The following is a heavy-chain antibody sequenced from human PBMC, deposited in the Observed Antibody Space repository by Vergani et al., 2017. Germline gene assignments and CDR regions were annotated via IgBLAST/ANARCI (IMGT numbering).Heavy chain of an antibody. CDR3: ARQVMSAGTTVTPVDY. CDR2: IYPGDSDT. J-gene: IGHJ4*02. D-gene: IGHD4-17*01. Sequence: EVQLVQSGAEVKKPGESLKISCKGSGYSFTSYWIGWVRQMTGKGLEWMGIIYPGDSDTRYSQSFQGKVTISADKSISTAHQQWSSLKASDTDMYYCARQVMSAGTTVTPVDYWGQGTLVTVSS. V-gene: IGHV5-51*01. CDR1: GYSFTSYW.